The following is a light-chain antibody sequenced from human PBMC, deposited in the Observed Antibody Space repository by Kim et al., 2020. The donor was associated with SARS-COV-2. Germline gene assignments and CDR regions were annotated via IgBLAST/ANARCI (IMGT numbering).Light chain of an antibody. J-gene: IGKJ5*01. CDR1: QDISND. Sequence: AAVGDRVTITCRASQDISNDLSWYQQNPGRAPKRLIYGASSLQSGVPSRFSGSGSGTEFTLTITSVQPEDFATYFCLQHSTYPITFGQGTQLEIK. CDR3: LQHSTYPIT. V-gene: IGKV1-17*01. CDR2: GAS.